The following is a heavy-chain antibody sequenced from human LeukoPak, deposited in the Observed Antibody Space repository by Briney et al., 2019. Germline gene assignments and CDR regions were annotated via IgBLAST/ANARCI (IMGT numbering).Heavy chain of an antibody. CDR2: ISYDGRNK. V-gene: IGHV3-30*04. Sequence: PGGSPRLSCAASGFTFSSYAMHWVRQAPGKGLEWVAVISYDGRNKYYADSVKGRFTISRDNSKNTLYLQMNSLRAEDTAVYYCAGDPHYYDSSGYFDYWGQGTLVTVST. CDR1: GFTFSSYA. J-gene: IGHJ4*02. D-gene: IGHD3-22*01. CDR3: AGDPHYYDSSGYFDY.